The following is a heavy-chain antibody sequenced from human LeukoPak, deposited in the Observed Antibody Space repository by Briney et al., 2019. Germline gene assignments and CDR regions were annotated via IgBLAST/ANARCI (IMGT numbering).Heavy chain of an antibody. Sequence: PGGSLRLSCAASGFTFSSYGMHWVRQAPGKGLEWMAVISYDGSNKYYADSVKGRFTISRDNSKNTLYLQMNSLRAEDTAVYYCAKSGREGATNYWGQGTLVTVSS. J-gene: IGHJ4*02. CDR2: ISYDGSNK. CDR3: AKSGREGATNY. V-gene: IGHV3-30*18. D-gene: IGHD1-26*01. CDR1: GFTFSSYG.